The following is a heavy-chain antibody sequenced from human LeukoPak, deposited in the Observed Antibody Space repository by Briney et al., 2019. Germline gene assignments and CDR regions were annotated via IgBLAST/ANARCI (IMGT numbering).Heavy chain of an antibody. Sequence: ASVKVSCKASGYTFTGYYMHWVRQAPGQGLEWMGIINPSGGSTSYAQKFQGRVTMTRDTSTSTVYMELSSLRSEDTAVYYCAREARNYDFWSGHYYYYGMDVWGQGTTVTVSS. V-gene: IGHV1-46*01. CDR1: GYTFTGYY. CDR3: AREARNYDFWSGHYYYYGMDV. J-gene: IGHJ6*02. CDR2: INPSGGST. D-gene: IGHD3-3*01.